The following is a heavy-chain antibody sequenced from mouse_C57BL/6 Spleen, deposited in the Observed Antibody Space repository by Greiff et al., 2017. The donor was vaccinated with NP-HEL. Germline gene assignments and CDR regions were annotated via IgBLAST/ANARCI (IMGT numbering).Heavy chain of an antibody. Sequence: EVQGVESGGGLVQPGGSMKLSCAASGFTFSDAWMDWVRQSPEKGLEWVAEIRNKANNHATYYAESVKGRFTISRDDSKSSVYLQMNSLRAEDTGIYYCTRLLPNYYAMDYWGQGTSVTVSS. CDR3: TRLLPNYYAMDY. CDR1: GFTFSDAW. V-gene: IGHV6-6*01. D-gene: IGHD1-1*01. J-gene: IGHJ4*01. CDR2: IRNKANNHAT.